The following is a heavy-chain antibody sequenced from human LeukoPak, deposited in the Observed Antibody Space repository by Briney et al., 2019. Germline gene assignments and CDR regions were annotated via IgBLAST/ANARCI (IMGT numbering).Heavy chain of an antibody. V-gene: IGHV4-31*03. D-gene: IGHD3-16*01. CDR2: IYYSGST. CDR3: ARDGGRY. CDR1: GGSISSGGYY. J-gene: IGHJ4*02. Sequence: SETLSLTYTVSGGSISSGGYYWSWIRQHPGKGLEWIGYIYYSGSTYYNPSLKSRVTISVDTSKNQFSLKLSSVTAAETAVYYCARDGGRYWGQGTLVTVSS.